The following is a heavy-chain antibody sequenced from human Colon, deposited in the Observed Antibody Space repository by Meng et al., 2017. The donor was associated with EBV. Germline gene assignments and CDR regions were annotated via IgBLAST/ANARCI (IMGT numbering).Heavy chain of an antibody. Sequence: VRPVESGGGLVQPGGSLRLSCAASGFTFSNYWMHWVRQAPGKGLVWVSRIKNDGSFTAYADSVKGRFTISRDNAKNTLYLQMNSLRAEDTAVYYCAKSDYFDNWGQGTLVTVSS. V-gene: IGHV3-74*01. CDR3: AKSDYFDN. CDR1: GFTFSNYW. CDR2: IKNDGSFT. J-gene: IGHJ4*02.